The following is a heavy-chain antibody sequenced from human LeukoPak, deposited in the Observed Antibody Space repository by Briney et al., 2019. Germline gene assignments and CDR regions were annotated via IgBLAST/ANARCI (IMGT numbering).Heavy chain of an antibody. CDR3: AKLIFPPVVPAAMTGGSRSDAFDI. CDR2: ISWNSGSI. CDR1: GFTFHDYA. Sequence: GGSLRLSCAASGFTFHDYAMHWVRQAPGKGLEWVSGISWNSGSIGYADSVKGRFTISRDNAKNSLYLQMNSLRAEDTAVYYCAKLIFPPVVPAAMTGGSRSDAFDIWGQGTMVTVAS. V-gene: IGHV3-9*01. D-gene: IGHD2-2*01. J-gene: IGHJ3*02.